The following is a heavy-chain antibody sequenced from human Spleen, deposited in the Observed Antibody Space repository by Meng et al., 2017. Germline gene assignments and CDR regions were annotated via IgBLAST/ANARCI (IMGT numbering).Heavy chain of an antibody. J-gene: IGHJ4*02. Sequence: GESLKISCAASGFTFSSYAMHWVRQAPGKGLEWVAVISYDGSNKYYADSVKGRFTISRDNSKNTLYLQLNSLRAEDTAVYFCAKSSVPVISQAYFDSWGQGTLVTVSS. D-gene: IGHD4-23*01. V-gene: IGHV3-30*04. CDR3: AKSSVPVISQAYFDS. CDR2: ISYDGSNK. CDR1: GFTFSSYA.